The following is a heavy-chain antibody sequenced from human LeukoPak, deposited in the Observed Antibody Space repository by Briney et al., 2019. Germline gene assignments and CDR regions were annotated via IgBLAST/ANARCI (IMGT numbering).Heavy chain of an antibody. V-gene: IGHV4-31*03. CDR1: GGSISSGGYY. Sequence: PSETLSLTCTVSGGSISSGGYYWSWIRQHPGKGLEWIGYIYYSGSTYYNPSLKSRVTISVDTSKNQFSLKLSSVTAVDTAVYYCARGWRTGIDCWGQGTLVTVSS. CDR2: IYYSGST. D-gene: IGHD1-14*01. CDR3: ARGWRTGIDC. J-gene: IGHJ4*02.